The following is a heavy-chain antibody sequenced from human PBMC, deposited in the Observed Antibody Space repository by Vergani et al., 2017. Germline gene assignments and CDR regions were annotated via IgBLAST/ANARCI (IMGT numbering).Heavy chain of an antibody. V-gene: IGHV4-59*01. D-gene: IGHD5-12*01. CDR3: PREQYSGYPDAFDI. CDR2: IYYSGST. Sequence: QVQLQESGPGLVKPSETLSLTCTVSGGSISSYYWSWIRQPPGKGLEWIGYIYYSGSTNYNPSLKSRVTISVDTSKNQFSLKLSSVTAADTAVYYCPREQYSGYPDAFDIWGQGTTVTVSS. CDR1: GGSISSYY. J-gene: IGHJ3*02.